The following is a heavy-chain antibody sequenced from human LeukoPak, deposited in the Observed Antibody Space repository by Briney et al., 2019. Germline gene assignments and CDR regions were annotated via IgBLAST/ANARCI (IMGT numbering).Heavy chain of an antibody. Sequence: KTGGSLRLSCSASGFTFSSYALHWVRQAPGKGLEWVSSISSSSSYINYGDSVKGRFTISSDNAKNSLYLQMNSLRAEDTAVYYCAAEGRPTVVTFRKGAVDLWGQGTMVTVSS. D-gene: IGHD4-23*01. J-gene: IGHJ3*01. CDR1: GFTFSSYA. CDR3: AAEGRPTVVTFRKGAVDL. CDR2: ISSSSSYI. V-gene: IGHV3-21*01.